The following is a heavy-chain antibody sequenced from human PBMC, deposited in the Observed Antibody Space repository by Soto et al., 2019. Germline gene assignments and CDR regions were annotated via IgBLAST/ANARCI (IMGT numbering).Heavy chain of an antibody. V-gene: IGHV3-23*01. J-gene: IGHJ5*01. CDR1: GFTFSSYA. Sequence: EVQLLESGGGLVQPGGSLRLSCAASGFTFSSYAMSWVRQAPGQGLEWVSAISGSGGTTYYADSVKGRFTISRDNSENTLYLQMNSLRAEDTAVYYCAKDRGYRGYDNWFDSWGQGTLVTVSS. CDR3: AKDRGYRGYDNWFDS. CDR2: ISGSGGTT. D-gene: IGHD5-12*01.